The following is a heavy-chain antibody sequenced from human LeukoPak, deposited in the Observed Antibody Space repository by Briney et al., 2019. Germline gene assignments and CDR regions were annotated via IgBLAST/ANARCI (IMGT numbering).Heavy chain of an antibody. D-gene: IGHD2-15*01. CDR2: IYPGDSDT. V-gene: IGHV5-51*01. Sequence: GESLKISCKGSGYSFTSYWIGWVRQMPGKGLEWMGIIYPGDSDTRYSPSFQGQVTISADKSISTAYLQWSSLKASDTAMYYCARHPRPKCSGGSCSILYNWFDPWGQGTLVTVSS. CDR1: GYSFTSYW. CDR3: ARHPRPKCSGGSCSILYNWFDP. J-gene: IGHJ5*02.